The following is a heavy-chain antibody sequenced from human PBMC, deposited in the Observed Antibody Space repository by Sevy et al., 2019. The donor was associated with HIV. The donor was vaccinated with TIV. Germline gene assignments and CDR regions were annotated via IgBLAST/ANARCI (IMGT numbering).Heavy chain of an antibody. V-gene: IGHV4-59*01. Sequence: SETLSLTCTVSGGSISSYYWNWIRQPPGKGLEGIGYIYYSGSTNYNPSLKSRVTISVDTSKNQFSLKVSSVTAADTAVYYCAREISSGWLDYWGQGTLVTVSS. CDR3: AREISSGWLDY. CDR2: IYYSGST. D-gene: IGHD6-19*01. J-gene: IGHJ4*02. CDR1: GGSISSYY.